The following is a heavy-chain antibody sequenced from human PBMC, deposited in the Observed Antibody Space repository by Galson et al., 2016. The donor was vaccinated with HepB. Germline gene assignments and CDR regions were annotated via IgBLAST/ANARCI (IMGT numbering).Heavy chain of an antibody. CDR1: GFTFSSYS. J-gene: IGHJ1*01. D-gene: IGHD3-22*01. CDR2: INPSSSST. CDR3: ARPLYYYSSGYHQYFQY. V-gene: IGHV3-48*02. Sequence: SLRLSCAASGFTFSSYSMNWVRQAPGKGLEWVSYINPSSSSTHYADSVKGRFIISRDNAKNSLYLQMDRLRDEDTAVYYCARPLYYYSSGYHQYFQYWGQGTLVTASS.